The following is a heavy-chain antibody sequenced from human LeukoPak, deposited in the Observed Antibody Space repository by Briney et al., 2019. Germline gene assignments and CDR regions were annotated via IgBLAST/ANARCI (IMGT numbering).Heavy chain of an antibody. Sequence: QPGRSLRLSCAASGFTFSSYAMSWVRQAPGKGLEWVSAISGSGGSTYYADSVKGRFTISRDNSKNTLYLQMNSLRAEDTAVYYCAKHYQSGSSWSPPFDYWGQGTLVTVSS. D-gene: IGHD6-13*01. CDR2: ISGSGGST. J-gene: IGHJ4*02. CDR1: GFTFSSYA. V-gene: IGHV3-23*01. CDR3: AKHYQSGSSWSPPFDY.